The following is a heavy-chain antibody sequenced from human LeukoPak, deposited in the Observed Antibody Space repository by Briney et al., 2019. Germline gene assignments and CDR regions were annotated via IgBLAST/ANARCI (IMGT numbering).Heavy chain of an antibody. J-gene: IGHJ1*01. CDR2: ISSSSTYI. V-gene: IGHV3-21*04. D-gene: IGHD6-19*01. CDR3: AKDPRAVGYFQH. Sequence: GGSLRLSCAASGFTFSSYSMSWVRQAPGKGLEWVSSISSSSTYIYYADSLKGRFTISRDNAKNSLYLQMNSLRTEDTALYYCAKDPRAVGYFQHWGQGTLVTVSS. CDR1: GFTFSSYS.